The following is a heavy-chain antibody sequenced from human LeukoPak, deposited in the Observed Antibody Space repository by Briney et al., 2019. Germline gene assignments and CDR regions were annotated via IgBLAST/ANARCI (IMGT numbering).Heavy chain of an antibody. Sequence: GGSLRLSCAASGFTFSSFGMSWVRQAPGKGLEWVSTISGSGDRTYYADSVKGRFTISRDNSKNTLFLHMNSLRAEDTAVYSCAKGYYGSGSYGWFDYWGQGTLVTVSS. J-gene: IGHJ4*02. CDR3: AKGYYGSGSYGWFDY. CDR2: ISGSGDRT. CDR1: GFTFSSFG. D-gene: IGHD3-10*01. V-gene: IGHV3-23*01.